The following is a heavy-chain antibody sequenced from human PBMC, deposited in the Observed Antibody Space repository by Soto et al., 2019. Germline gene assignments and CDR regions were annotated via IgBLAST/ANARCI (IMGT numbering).Heavy chain of an antibody. V-gene: IGHV1-69*13. CDR1: GGTFSSYA. CDR3: ARLYCSGGSCYLGAFDI. J-gene: IGHJ3*02. CDR2: ITPIFGTA. Sequence: SVKVSCKASGGTFSSYAISWVRQAPGQGLEWMGGITPIFGTANYAQKFQGRVTITADESTSTAYMELSSLRSEDTAVYYCARLYCSGGSCYLGAFDIWGQGTMVTVSS. D-gene: IGHD2-15*01.